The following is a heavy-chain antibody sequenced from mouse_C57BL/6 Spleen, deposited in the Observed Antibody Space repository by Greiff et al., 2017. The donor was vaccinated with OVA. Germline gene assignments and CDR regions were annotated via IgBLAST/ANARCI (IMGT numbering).Heavy chain of an antibody. V-gene: IGHV2-3*01. Sequence: VQLQQSGPGLVAPSQSLSITCTVSGFSLTSYGVSRGRQPPGKGLEWVGVIWGDGSTNYHSALISRLSISKDNSKSQVFLKLNRLQTDDTATYYCAKVDYYGSSPKDYWGQGTSVTVSS. CDR2: IWGDGST. CDR1: GFSLTSYG. CDR3: AKVDYYGSSPKDY. J-gene: IGHJ4*01. D-gene: IGHD1-1*01.